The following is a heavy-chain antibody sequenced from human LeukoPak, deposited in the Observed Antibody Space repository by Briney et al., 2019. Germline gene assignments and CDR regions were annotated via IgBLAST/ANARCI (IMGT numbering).Heavy chain of an antibody. CDR3: ARSSGSYYWGYYFDY. V-gene: IGHV1-18*01. CDR2: ISAYNGNT. CDR1: GYTLTSYG. D-gene: IGHD1-26*01. Sequence: ASVKVSCKASGYTLTSYGISWVRQAPGQGLEWMGWISAYNGNTNYAQKLQGRVTMTTDTSTSTAYMELRSLRSDDTAVYYCARSSGSYYWGYYFDYWGQGTLVTVSS. J-gene: IGHJ4*02.